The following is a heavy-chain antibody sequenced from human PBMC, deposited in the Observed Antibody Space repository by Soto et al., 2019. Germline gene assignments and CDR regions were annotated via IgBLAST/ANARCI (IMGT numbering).Heavy chain of an antibody. Sequence: SETLSLTCTFSGCSIRNYYWTWIRQPPGKGLEWLGYIFYSGSTFYNPSLKSRVTISIHTSKSQFSLQLTSVTAADTAVYYCARGAADTAMVDAWGQGTLVTVAS. CDR1: GCSIRNYY. CDR2: IFYSGST. J-gene: IGHJ5*02. CDR3: ARGAADTAMVDA. V-gene: IGHV4-59*01. D-gene: IGHD5-18*01.